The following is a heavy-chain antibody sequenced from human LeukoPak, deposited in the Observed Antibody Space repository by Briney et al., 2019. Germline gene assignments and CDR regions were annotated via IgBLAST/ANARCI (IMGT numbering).Heavy chain of an antibody. Sequence: PGGSLRLSCAASGFTFSSYSMNWVRQAPGKRLEWVSSISSSSSYIYYADSVKGRFTISRDNAKNSLYLQMNSLRAEDTAVYYCARARQVRDGYNLHNWGQGTLVSVSS. CDR1: GFTFSSYS. V-gene: IGHV3-21*01. CDR3: ARARQVRDGYNLHN. D-gene: IGHD5-24*01. J-gene: IGHJ4*02. CDR2: ISSSSSYI.